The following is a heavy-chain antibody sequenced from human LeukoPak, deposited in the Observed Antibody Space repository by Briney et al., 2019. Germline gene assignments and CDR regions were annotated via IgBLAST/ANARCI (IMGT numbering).Heavy chain of an antibody. CDR1: GYSFTSNY. J-gene: IGHJ4*02. CDR3: ASDQEGFDY. V-gene: IGHV1-46*01. CDR2: TYPRDGTT. Sequence: GSVKVSSKASGYSFTSNYIHWVRQAPGQGLEWMGRTYPRDGTTSCRHNFPGKNTVTRHTPKSTGHMELNSLRSDDAAEYHCASDQEGFDYWGQGTLVTVSS.